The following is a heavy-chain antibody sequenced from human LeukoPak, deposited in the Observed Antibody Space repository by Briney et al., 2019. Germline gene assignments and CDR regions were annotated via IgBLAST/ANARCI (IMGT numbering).Heavy chain of an antibody. Sequence: ASVKVSCKASGYTFTGYYMHWVRQAPGQGLEWMGWINPNSGGTNYAQKFQGRVTMTRDTSISTAYMELSRLRSDDTAVYYCARDGEVVADHENWFDPWGQGTLVTVSS. V-gene: IGHV1-2*02. J-gene: IGHJ5*02. D-gene: IGHD3-22*01. CDR2: INPNSGGT. CDR1: GYTFTGYY. CDR3: ARDGEVVADHENWFDP.